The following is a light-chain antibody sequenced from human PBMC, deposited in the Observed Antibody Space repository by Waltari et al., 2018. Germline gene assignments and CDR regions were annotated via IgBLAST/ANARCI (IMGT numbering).Light chain of an antibody. CDR2: WGS. CDR3: MQPLQTIPIT. CDR1: QSLLLGNGYNY. Sequence: DIVLTQSPLSLPVTPGEPASISCRSSQSLLLGNGYNYLDWYLQKPGQSQQLLIYWGSNRASGVPDRLRGSGSGTDFTLKISRVEAEDGGRYYCMQPLQTIPITFGQGTRLEIK. V-gene: IGKV2-28*01. J-gene: IGKJ5*01.